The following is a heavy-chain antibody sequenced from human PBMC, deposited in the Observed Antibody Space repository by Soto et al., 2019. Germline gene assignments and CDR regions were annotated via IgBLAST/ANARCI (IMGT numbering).Heavy chain of an antibody. CDR2: IYYSGST. D-gene: IGHD4-4*01. CDR1: GGSISSYH. J-gene: IGHJ5*02. Sequence: PSETLSVTCIVYGGSISSYHWSWIRQPPGKGLEWIGYIYYSGSTNYNPSLKSRVTISVDTSKNQFSLKLSSVTAADTAVYYCARVIRIDTVPTIEWFDPWGQGTPVTVS. CDR3: ARVIRIDTVPTIEWFDP. V-gene: IGHV4-59*01.